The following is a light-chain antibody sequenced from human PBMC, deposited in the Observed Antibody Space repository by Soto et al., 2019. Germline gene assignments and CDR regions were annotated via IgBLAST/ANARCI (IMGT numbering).Light chain of an antibody. Sequence: EIVLTQSPGTLSLSPGERATLSCRASQSVSSSYLAWYQQKPGQAPRLLIYGASSRATGIPHRFSGSGSATDFTLTISRLEPEDFAVYYCQQYGRSPLTFGGGTKVEIK. CDR1: QSVSSSY. J-gene: IGKJ4*01. CDR2: GAS. CDR3: QQYGRSPLT. V-gene: IGKV3-20*01.